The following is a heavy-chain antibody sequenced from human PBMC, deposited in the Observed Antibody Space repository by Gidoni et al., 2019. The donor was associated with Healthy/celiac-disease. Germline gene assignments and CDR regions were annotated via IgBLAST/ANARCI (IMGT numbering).Heavy chain of an antibody. V-gene: IGHV3-33*01. D-gene: IGHD3-3*01. Sequence: QVQLVESGGGVVQPGRSLRLSCAASGFTFSSYGMHWVRQAPGKGLEWVAVLWYDGSNKYYADSVKGRFTISRDNSKNTLYLQMNSLRAEDTAVYYCARGVTIQGYYYYGMDVWGQGTTVTVSS. CDR3: ARGVTIQGYYYYGMDV. CDR2: LWYDGSNK. CDR1: GFTFSSYG. J-gene: IGHJ6*02.